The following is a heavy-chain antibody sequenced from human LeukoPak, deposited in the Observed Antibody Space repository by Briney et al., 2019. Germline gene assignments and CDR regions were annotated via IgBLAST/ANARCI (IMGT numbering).Heavy chain of an antibody. Sequence: RGETLKISCKGSGYTFTTYWIGWVRQMPGKGLEWMGIIYPGDSDPRYSPPFQGQVTISADTSISTAYLQWSSLKASDTAMYYCARRELTPKRFFDFWGQGTLVTVSS. V-gene: IGHV5-51*01. J-gene: IGHJ4*02. CDR3: ARRELTPKRFFDF. CDR1: GYTFTTYW. D-gene: IGHD4-23*01. CDR2: IYPGDSDP.